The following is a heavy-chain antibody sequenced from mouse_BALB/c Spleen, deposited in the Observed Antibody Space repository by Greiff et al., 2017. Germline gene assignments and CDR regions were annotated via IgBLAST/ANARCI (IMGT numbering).Heavy chain of an antibody. V-gene: IGHV1-7*01. CDR1: GYTFTSYW. Sequence: VQLQQSGAELAKPGASVKMSCKASGYTFTSYWMHWVKQRPGQGLEWIGYINPSTGYIEYNQKFKDKATLTADKSSSTAYMQLSSLTSEDSAVYYCARPYDYDGAWFAYWGQGTLVTVSA. CDR3: ARPYDYDGAWFAY. D-gene: IGHD2-4*01. J-gene: IGHJ3*01. CDR2: INPSTGYI.